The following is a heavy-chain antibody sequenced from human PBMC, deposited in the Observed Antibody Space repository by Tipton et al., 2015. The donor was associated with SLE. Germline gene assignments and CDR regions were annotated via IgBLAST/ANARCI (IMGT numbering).Heavy chain of an antibody. V-gene: IGHV4-59*01. J-gene: IGHJ2*01. Sequence: TLSLTCAVSGGSITTYYWSWIQQSPGKGLEWIGYFYYSGSTKYNPSLKSRVTMSVDTSKNHFSVKLNSVTAADTAIYYCARVWSGYSSSYFDLWGRGTLVTVSS. CDR2: FYYSGST. CDR3: ARVWSGYSSSYFDL. CDR1: GGSITTYY. D-gene: IGHD3-3*01.